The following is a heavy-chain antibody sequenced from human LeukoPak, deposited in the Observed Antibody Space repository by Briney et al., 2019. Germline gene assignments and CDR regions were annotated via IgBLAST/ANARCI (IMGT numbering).Heavy chain of an antibody. CDR1: GGSISSSSYY. CDR3: ARGTVKQQPTDGWELLLWPYMDV. Sequence: SETLSLTCTVSGGSISSSSYYWSWIRQPPGKGLEWIGYIYYSGSTNYNPSLKSRVTISVDTSKNQFSLKLSSVTAADTAVYYCARGTVKQQPTDGWELLLWPYMDVWGKGTTVTVSS. J-gene: IGHJ6*03. D-gene: IGHD1-26*01. CDR2: IYYSGST. V-gene: IGHV4-61*01.